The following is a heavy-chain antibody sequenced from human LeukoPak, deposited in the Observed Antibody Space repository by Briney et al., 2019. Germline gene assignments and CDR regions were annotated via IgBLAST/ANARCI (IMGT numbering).Heavy chain of an antibody. CDR1: GFTFSSYS. D-gene: IGHD1-7*01. V-gene: IGHV3-21*04. Sequence: PGGSLRLSCAASGFTFSSYSMNWVRQAPGKGLEWVSSISSSSSYIYYADSVKGRFTISRDNAKNSLYLQMNSLRAEDTAVYYCARDLHKLELSAYHMDVWGKGTTVTVSS. CDR2: ISSSSSYI. J-gene: IGHJ6*03. CDR3: ARDLHKLELSAYHMDV.